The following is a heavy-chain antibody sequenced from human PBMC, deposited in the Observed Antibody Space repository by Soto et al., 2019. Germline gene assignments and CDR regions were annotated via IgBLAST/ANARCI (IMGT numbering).Heavy chain of an antibody. D-gene: IGHD2-21*02. CDR3: ARVGVVAYCVGGCPDY. J-gene: IGHJ4*02. CDR2: ISSSGGTK. V-gene: IGHV3-48*03. Sequence: EVQVMESGGGLVQPGGSLRLSCAASGFSFSSDEMNWVRQAPGKGPEWVAYISSSGGTKYYADSVRGRFTISRDNAKNSLYLQMNSLRAEDTAVYYCARVGVVAYCVGGCPDYWGQGTLVTVSS. CDR1: GFSFSSDE.